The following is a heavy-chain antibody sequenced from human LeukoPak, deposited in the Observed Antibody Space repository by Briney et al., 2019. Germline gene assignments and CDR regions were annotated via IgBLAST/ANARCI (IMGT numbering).Heavy chain of an antibody. CDR1: GGSFSGYY. V-gene: IGHV4-34*01. CDR3: ARRAMIVVVEAPFDY. D-gene: IGHD3-22*01. CDR2: INHSGST. Sequence: TSETLSLTCAVYGGSFSGYYWSWIRQPPGKGLEWIGEINHSGSTNYNPSLKSRVTISVDTSKNQFSLKLSSVTAADTAVYYCARRAMIVVVEAPFDYWGQGTLVTVSS. J-gene: IGHJ4*02.